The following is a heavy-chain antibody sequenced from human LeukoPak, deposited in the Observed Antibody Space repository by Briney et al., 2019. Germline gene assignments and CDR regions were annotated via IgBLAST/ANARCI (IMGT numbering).Heavy chain of an antibody. CDR3: AKDGGYPRGVHFDY. Sequence: GGSLRLSCAASGFTFSSYGMHWIRQAPGKGLEWVAFIRYDGSNKYYADSVKGRFTISRDNSKNTLYLQMNSLRAEDTAVYYCAKDGGYPRGVHFDYWGQGTLVTVSS. V-gene: IGHV3-30*02. CDR2: IRYDGSNK. D-gene: IGHD5-12*01. J-gene: IGHJ4*02. CDR1: GFTFSSYG.